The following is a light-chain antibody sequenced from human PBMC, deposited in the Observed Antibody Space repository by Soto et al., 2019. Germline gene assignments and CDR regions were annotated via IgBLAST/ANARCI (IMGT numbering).Light chain of an antibody. V-gene: IGKV1-5*01. J-gene: IGKJ1*01. CDR3: QHHNSYSQT. CDR1: QSISSY. CDR2: GAS. Sequence: DIQMTQSPSTLSASVGDRVTITCRASQSISSYLAWYQQMPGKAPKLLIYGASSLQRGVPSRFSGSGSGTEFTLTISSLQPDDFATYYCQHHNSYSQTFGQGTKVEIK.